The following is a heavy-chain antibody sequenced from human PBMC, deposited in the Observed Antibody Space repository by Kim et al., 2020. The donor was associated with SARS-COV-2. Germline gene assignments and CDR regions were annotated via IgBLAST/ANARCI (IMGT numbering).Heavy chain of an antibody. CDR3: ARGITMVRGQFDY. D-gene: IGHD3-10*01. CDR2: IYYSGST. V-gene: IGHV4-39*07. CDR1: GGSISGSSYY. J-gene: IGHJ4*02. Sequence: SETLSLTCTVSGGSISGSSYYWGWIRQPPGKGLEWIGSIYYSGSTYYNPSLVSRVTISVDTSKNQFSLKLSSVTAADTAVYYCARGITMVRGQFDYWGQG.